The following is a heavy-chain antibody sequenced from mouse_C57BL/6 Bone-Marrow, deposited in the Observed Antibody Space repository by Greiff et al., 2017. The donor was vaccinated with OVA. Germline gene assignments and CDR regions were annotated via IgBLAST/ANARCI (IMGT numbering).Heavy chain of an antibody. CDR3: ARQLGWFAY. V-gene: IGHV5-6*02. Sequence: DVKLVESGGDLVKPGGSLKLSCAASGFTFSSYGMSWVRQTPDKRLEWVATISSGGSYAYYPDSVKGRFPISRDNAKNTLYLQMSSLKSEDTAMYDCARQLGWFAYWGQGTRVTVSA. D-gene: IGHD1-3*01. J-gene: IGHJ3*01. CDR1: GFTFSSYG. CDR2: ISSGGSYA.